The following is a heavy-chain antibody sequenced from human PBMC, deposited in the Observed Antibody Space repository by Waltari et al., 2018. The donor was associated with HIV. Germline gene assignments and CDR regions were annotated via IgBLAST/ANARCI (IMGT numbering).Heavy chain of an antibody. J-gene: IGHJ2*01. CDR3: ARHALRVGAAYWNFDL. D-gene: IGHD1-26*01. CDR1: GGSVSSSRYF. V-gene: IGHV4-39*01. Sequence: QLQLQESGPGLVKPSETLSLTCAVSGGSVSSSRYFWGWIRQPPGKGLEGVGRVYYTGGAYDNPTLESRVTIAVDTSKNQCSLKVTSVTAADTAVYYCARHALRVGAAYWNFDLGGRGTLVTVSS. CDR2: VYYTGGA.